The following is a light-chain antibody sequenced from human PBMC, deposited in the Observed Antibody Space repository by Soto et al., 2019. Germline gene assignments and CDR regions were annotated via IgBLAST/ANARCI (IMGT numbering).Light chain of an antibody. CDR3: SSYTSSSTLGDV. CDR1: SSDVGNSNG. Sequence: QSALTQPPSVSGSPGQSVAISCTGTSSDVGNSNGVSWYQQHPGKAPKLMIYDVSNRPSGVSNRFSGSKSGNTASLTISGLQAEDEADYYCSSYTSSSTLGDVFGTGTQLTVL. CDR2: DVS. V-gene: IGLV2-14*01. J-gene: IGLJ7*01.